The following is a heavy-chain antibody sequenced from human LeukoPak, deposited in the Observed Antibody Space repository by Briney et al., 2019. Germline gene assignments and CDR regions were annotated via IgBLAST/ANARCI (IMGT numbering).Heavy chain of an antibody. CDR2: ITPNADRT. Sequence: GGSLRLSCAASGFTFGSYGMSWVRQAPGKGLEWVSFITPNADRTSYADSVEGRFTISRDNPRNTLYMQMNSLRDEDTAIYYCAIMHGYYDGSGYWVQWGQGTLVTVS. J-gene: IGHJ1*01. D-gene: IGHD3-22*01. V-gene: IGHV3-23*01. CDR1: GFTFGSYG. CDR3: AIMHGYYDGSGYWVQ.